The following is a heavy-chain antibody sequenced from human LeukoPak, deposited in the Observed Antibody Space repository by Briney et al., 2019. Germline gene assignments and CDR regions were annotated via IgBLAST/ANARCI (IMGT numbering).Heavy chain of an antibody. Sequence: ASVKVSCKASGYAFTNYVISWVRQAPGQGREWIGWISPYNGNTDYAEKLQDRVTMTADTSTSTVYMELQSLRSDDTAVYYCARELPVWGSYRYFGYWGQGTVVTVSS. V-gene: IGHV1-18*01. CDR3: ARELPVWGSYRYFGY. CDR1: GYAFTNYV. D-gene: IGHD3-16*02. CDR2: ISPYNGNT. J-gene: IGHJ4*02.